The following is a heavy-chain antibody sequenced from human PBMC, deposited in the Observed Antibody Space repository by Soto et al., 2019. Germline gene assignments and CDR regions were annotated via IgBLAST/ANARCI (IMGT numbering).Heavy chain of an antibody. Sequence: QVQLQQWGAGLLKPSETLSLTCAVYGGSCSGYYWTWIRQPPGTGLEWIGEINHSGSTNYNPSLKSRVTISVDTSKNQFSLKLTSVNAADTAVYYCARDKITGLFDYWGQGTLVTVSS. CDR1: GGSCSGYY. J-gene: IGHJ4*02. D-gene: IGHD2-8*02. CDR2: INHSGST. CDR3: ARDKITGLFDY. V-gene: IGHV4-34*01.